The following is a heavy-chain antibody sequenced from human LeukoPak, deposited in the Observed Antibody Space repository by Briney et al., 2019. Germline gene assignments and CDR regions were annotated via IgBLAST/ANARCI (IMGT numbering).Heavy chain of an antibody. J-gene: IGHJ4*02. CDR3: TRTASTVTTAIDY. V-gene: IGHV4-59*01. CDR2: IDYSGGT. Sequence: PSETLSLTCTVSGGSISGYYWSRIRQPPGKGLEWIGYIDYSGGTNYNPSPKSRVTISLDTSKNQFPLRLRYVTAADRAVYYCTRTASTVTTAIDYWGQGTLVTVSS. CDR1: GGSISGYY. D-gene: IGHD4-17*01.